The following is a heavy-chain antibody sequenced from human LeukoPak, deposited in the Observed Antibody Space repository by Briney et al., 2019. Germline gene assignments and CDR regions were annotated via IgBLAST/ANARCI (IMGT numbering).Heavy chain of an antibody. V-gene: IGHV3-30*04. D-gene: IGHD6-13*01. CDR1: GFTFSSYA. CDR3: ARDTYSSWGYYYYYYMDV. Sequence: GGSLRLSCAASGFTFSSYAIHCVRQAPGKGLEWVAVISYDGSNKYYADSVKGRFTISRDNYKNTLYLQMNSLRAEDTAVYYCARDTYSSWGYYYYYYMDVWGKGTTVTVSS. CDR2: ISYDGSNK. J-gene: IGHJ6*03.